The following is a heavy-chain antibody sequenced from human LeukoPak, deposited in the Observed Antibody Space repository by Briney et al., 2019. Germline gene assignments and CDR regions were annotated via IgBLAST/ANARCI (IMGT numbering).Heavy chain of an antibody. CDR2: IYYSGST. Sequence: SETLSLTCTVSGGSISSSSYYWGWIRQPPGKGLEWIGNIYYSGSTYYNPSLKSRVTISLDTSKNQFSLKLSSVTAADTAVYYCASVRRGFGESSKYYAYYYMGVWGKGTTVTVSS. J-gene: IGHJ6*03. V-gene: IGHV4-39*01. D-gene: IGHD3-10*01. CDR3: ASVRRGFGESSKYYAYYYMGV. CDR1: GGSISSSSYY.